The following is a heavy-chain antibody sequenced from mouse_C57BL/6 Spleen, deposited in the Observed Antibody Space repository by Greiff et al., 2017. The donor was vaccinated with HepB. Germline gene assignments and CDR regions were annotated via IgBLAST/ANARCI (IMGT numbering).Heavy chain of an antibody. D-gene: IGHD3-3*01. CDR3: AMARAMDY. J-gene: IGHJ4*01. CDR1: GYTFTSYW. Sequence: QVQLQQPGAELVRPGSSVKLSCKASGYTFTSYWVDWVKQRPGQGLEWIGNIYPSDSETHYNQKFKDKATLTVDKSSSTAYMQLSSLTSEDSAVYYCAMARAMDYWGQGTSVTVSS. V-gene: IGHV1-61*01. CDR2: IYPSDSET.